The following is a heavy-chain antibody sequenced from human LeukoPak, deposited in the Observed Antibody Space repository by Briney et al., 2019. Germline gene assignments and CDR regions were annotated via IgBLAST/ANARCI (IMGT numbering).Heavy chain of an antibody. J-gene: IGHJ4*02. CDR3: ARDLSSGYYFDY. D-gene: IGHD3-22*01. Sequence: GGSLRLSCAASGFTFSSYWMHWVRQAPGKGLVWVSRINSDGSSTSYADSVKGRFTISRDNAKNTLYLRMNSLGAEDTAVYYCARDLSSGYYFDYWGQGTLVTVSS. V-gene: IGHV3-74*01. CDR2: INSDGSST. CDR1: GFTFSSYW.